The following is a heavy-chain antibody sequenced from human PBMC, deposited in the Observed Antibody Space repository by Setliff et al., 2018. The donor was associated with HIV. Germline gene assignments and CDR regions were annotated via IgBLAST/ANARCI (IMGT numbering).Heavy chain of an antibody. CDR3: ARAHSGMDYYYYSRDV. D-gene: IGHD3-10*01. CDR2: IIPIFGTA. CDR1: GGTFSSYA. J-gene: IGHJ6*02. Sequence: ASVKVSCKASGGTFSSYAISRVRQAPGQGLEWMGGIIPIFGTANYAQKFQGRVTITTDESTSTAYMGLSSLRSEDTAVYYCARAHSGMDYYYYSRDVWGQGATDTSP. V-gene: IGHV1-69*05.